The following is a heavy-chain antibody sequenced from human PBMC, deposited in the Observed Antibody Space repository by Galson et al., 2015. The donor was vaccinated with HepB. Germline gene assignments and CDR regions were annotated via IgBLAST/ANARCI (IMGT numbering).Heavy chain of an antibody. J-gene: IGHJ4*02. CDR3: TRLPYYPSRDL. CDR2: VRSKTHNYAT. CDR1: GFTFSGTA. D-gene: IGHD3-10*01. Sequence: SLRLSCAASGFTFSGTAMHWVRQAPGKGLEWVGRVRSKTHNYATTYAASVSGRFTISRDDSRNTAYLQMSSLKTEDTAVYFCTRLPYYPSRDLWGQGMQVTVSS. V-gene: IGHV3-73*01.